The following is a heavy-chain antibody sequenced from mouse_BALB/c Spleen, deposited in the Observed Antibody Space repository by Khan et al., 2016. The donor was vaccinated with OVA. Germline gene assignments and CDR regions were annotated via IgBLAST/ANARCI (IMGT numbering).Heavy chain of an antibody. CDR2: IFPGTGTT. D-gene: IGHD2-1*01. Sequence: QVQLQQSGAELVKPGASVKLSCKTSGYTFTNYWIQWVKQRPGQGLGWIGEIFPGTGTTYYNENFKATATLTIDKSSSTAYMPLSSLTSYDSAVFFCSRGYFGNYDFAYWGQGTLVTVSA. CDR3: SRGYFGNYDFAY. CDR1: GYTFTNYW. J-gene: IGHJ3*01. V-gene: IGHV1S132*01.